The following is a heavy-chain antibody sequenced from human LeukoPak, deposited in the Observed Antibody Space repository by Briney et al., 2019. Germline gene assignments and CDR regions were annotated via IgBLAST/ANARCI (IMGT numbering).Heavy chain of an antibody. CDR2: INPSGGST. CDR3: AREAIFGVVILDY. J-gene: IGHJ4*02. Sequence: GASVKVSCKASGYTFTSYYMHWVRQAPGQGLEWMEIINPSGGSTSYAQKFQGRVTMTRDASTSTVYMELSSLRSEDTAVYYCAREAIFGVVILDYWGQGTLVTVSS. CDR1: GYTFTSYY. V-gene: IGHV1-46*01. D-gene: IGHD3-3*01.